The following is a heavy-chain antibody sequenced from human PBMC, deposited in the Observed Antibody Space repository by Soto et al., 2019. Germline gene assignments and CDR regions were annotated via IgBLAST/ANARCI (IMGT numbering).Heavy chain of an antibody. V-gene: IGHV4-4*07. J-gene: IGHJ4*02. Sequence: PSETLSITCTVSDGSISGNFLTWIRQPAGKGLEWIGRISSNGNTDYNPSLKSRVTMSIDTSKNHFSLDLISVTASDTAIYYCAREVWVAGLLYYFDFWGQGTLVTVSS. CDR2: ISSNGNT. D-gene: IGHD6-19*01. CDR3: AREVWVAGLLYYFDF. CDR1: DGSISGNF.